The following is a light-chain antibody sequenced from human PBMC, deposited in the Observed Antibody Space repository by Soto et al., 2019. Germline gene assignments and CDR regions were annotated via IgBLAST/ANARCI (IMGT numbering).Light chain of an antibody. V-gene: IGLV1-47*01. CDR1: SSTIGSNY. J-gene: IGLJ1*01. CDR3: AAWDDRLGGRV. Sequence: QSVLSQPPSASGTPGQTVTISCSGSSSTIGSNYVFWYQQLPGTAPKLLIYKNTQRPSGAPDRFSGSKSGTSASLAISGLRSEDEADYYCAAWDDRLGGRVFGTGTKLTVL. CDR2: KNT.